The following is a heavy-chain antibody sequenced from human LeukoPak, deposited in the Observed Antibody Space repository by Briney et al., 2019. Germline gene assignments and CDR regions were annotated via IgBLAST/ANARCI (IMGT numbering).Heavy chain of an antibody. CDR3: ARVRFGELDNDY. V-gene: IGHV1-46*01. Sequence: ASVTVSCKASGYTFTSYYMHWVRQAPGQGLEWMGIINPSGGSTSYAQKFQGRVTMTRDTSTSTVYMELSSLRSDDTAVYYCARVRFGELDNDYWGQGTLVTVSS. D-gene: IGHD3-10*01. CDR2: INPSGGST. J-gene: IGHJ4*02. CDR1: GYTFTSYY.